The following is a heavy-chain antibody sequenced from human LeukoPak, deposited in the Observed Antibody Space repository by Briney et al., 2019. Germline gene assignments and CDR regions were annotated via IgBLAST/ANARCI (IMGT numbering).Heavy chain of an antibody. D-gene: IGHD3-22*01. CDR1: GFTFPNYW. Sequence: GGSLRLSCAASGFTFPNYWMSWVRQAPGKGLEWVANIRQDGSEKFYVDSVKGRFTISRDNDKSSLYLQMNTLRAEDTAVYFCARESYSSGSYYFDYWGQGTLVTVSS. J-gene: IGHJ4*02. V-gene: IGHV3-7*01. CDR2: IRQDGSEK. CDR3: ARESYSSGSYYFDY.